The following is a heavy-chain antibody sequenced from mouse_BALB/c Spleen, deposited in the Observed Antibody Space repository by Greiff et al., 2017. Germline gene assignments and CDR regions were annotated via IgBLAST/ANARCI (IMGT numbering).Heavy chain of an antibody. V-gene: IGHV5-9-4*01. CDR2: ISSGGSYT. J-gene: IGHJ4*01. D-gene: IGHD2-14*01. CDR1: GFTFSSYA. CDR3: ARLGYRYDDAMDY. Sequence: EVQLVESGGGLVKPGGSLKLSCAASGFTFSSYAMSWVRQSPEKRLEWVAEISSGGSYTYYPDTVTGRFTISRDNAKNTLYLEMSSLRSEDTAMYYCARLGYRYDDAMDYWGQGTSVTVSS.